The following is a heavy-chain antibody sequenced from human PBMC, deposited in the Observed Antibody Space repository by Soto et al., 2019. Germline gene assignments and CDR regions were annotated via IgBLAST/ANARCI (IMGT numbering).Heavy chain of an antibody. CDR1: GYTFTSYA. D-gene: IGHD1-26*01. V-gene: IGHV1-3*01. CDR3: ARDTCGCYSGLHYGMYF. J-gene: IGHJ6*02. Sequence: ASVKVSCKASGYTFTSYAMHWVRQAPGQRLEWMGWINAGNGNTKYSQKFQGRVTITRDTSASTAYMELSSLRSEDTAVYYCARDTCGCYSGLHYGMYFWGQGSTVTVSS. CDR2: INAGNGNT.